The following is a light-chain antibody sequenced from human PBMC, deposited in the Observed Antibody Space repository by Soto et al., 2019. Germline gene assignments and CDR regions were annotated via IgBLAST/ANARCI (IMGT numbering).Light chain of an antibody. CDR2: DVS. CDR1: SSDVGGYNY. J-gene: IGLJ2*01. CDR3: SSDTSSIL. V-gene: IGLV2-14*01. Sequence: QSALTQPASVSGSPGQSITISCTGTSSDVGGYNYVSWYQQHPGKAPKLMIYDVSNRPSGVSNRFSGSKSGNTASLTISGIQAEYVADYYGSSDTSSILFGGGTKLTVL.